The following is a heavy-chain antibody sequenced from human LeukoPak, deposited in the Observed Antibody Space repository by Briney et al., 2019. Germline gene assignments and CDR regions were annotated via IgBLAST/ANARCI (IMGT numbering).Heavy chain of an antibody. J-gene: IGHJ6*02. D-gene: IGHD6-19*01. CDR3: ARMYPGNSSGWYYYYGMDV. CDR2: LRYDGSNK. V-gene: IGHV3-33*01. Sequence: PGRSLRLSCAASGFTFSSYGMHWVRQALGKGLEWVALLRYDGSNKYYADSVKGRFTISRDNSKNTLYLQMNSLRAEDTAVYYCARMYPGNSSGWYYYYGMDVWGQGTTVTVSS. CDR1: GFTFSSYG.